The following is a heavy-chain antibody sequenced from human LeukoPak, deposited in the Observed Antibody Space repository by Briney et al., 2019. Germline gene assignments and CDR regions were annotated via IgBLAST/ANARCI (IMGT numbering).Heavy chain of an antibody. CDR1: GYTFTSYG. CDR3: ARDKYYDILTGHVTFDY. V-gene: IGHV1-18*01. CDR2: ISAYNGNT. J-gene: IGHJ4*02. D-gene: IGHD3-9*01. Sequence: GASVKVSCKASGYTFTSYGISWVRQAPGQGLEWMGWISAYNGNTNYAQKLQGRVTMTTDTSMSTAYMELRSLRSDDTAVYYCARDKYYDILTGHVTFDYWGQGTLVTVSS.